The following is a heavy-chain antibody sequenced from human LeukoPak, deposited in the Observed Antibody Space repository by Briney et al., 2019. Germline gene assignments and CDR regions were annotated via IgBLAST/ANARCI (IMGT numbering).Heavy chain of an antibody. D-gene: IGHD3-22*01. J-gene: IGHJ4*02. V-gene: IGHV1-18*01. Sequence: ASVKVSCKASGYTFSAYGFSWVRQAPGQGLEWMGCISTYNGNRNYAQKFQGRVTMTTYTSTSTAYMELRSLRSDDTAMYYCVRSDNSGYYPRTLDYWGQGTLVTVSS. CDR1: GYTFSAYG. CDR3: VRSDNSGYYPRTLDY. CDR2: ISTYNGNR.